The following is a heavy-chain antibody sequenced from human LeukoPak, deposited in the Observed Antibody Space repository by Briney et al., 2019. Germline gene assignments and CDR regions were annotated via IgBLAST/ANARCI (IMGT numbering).Heavy chain of an antibody. CDR1: GLTFGDYA. D-gene: IGHD4-11*01. V-gene: IGHV3-23*01. CDR3: AKSAPSKY. J-gene: IGHJ4*02. CDR2: IISSAAST. Sequence: GGSLRLSCTVSGLTFGDYAMSWVRQAPGKGLEWVSHIISSAASTDYADSVKGRFTISRDNSKNTLYLQMTSLRAEDTAVYYCAKSAPSKYWGQGTLVTVSS.